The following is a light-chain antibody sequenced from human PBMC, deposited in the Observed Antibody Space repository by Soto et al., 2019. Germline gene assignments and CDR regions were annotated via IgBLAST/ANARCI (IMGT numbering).Light chain of an antibody. V-gene: IGKV1-5*03. Sequence: DIQMTQSPSTLSASVGDRVTITCRASQSISSWLAWYQHKPGKAPKLLIYKASSLEGEVEPRFSVRGSGTGSTLTTCTPQRDDFATYYCEAYNSYLLTFGGRTKVEIK. J-gene: IGKJ4*01. CDR3: EAYNSYLLT. CDR2: KAS. CDR1: QSISSW.